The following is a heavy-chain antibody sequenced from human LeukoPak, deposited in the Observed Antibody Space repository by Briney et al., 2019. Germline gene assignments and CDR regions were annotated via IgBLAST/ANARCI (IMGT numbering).Heavy chain of an antibody. CDR3: ATAGTTVVTLYY. CDR2: IYHSGST. D-gene: IGHD4-23*01. V-gene: IGHV4-61*01. Sequence: PSETLSLTCTVSGGSVSSGSYYWSWIRQPPGKGLEWIVYIYHSGSTNYNPSLKSRVTISGDTSKNQFSLKLSSVTAADTAVYYCATAGTTVVTLYYWGQGTLVTVSS. CDR1: GGSVSSGSYY. J-gene: IGHJ4*02.